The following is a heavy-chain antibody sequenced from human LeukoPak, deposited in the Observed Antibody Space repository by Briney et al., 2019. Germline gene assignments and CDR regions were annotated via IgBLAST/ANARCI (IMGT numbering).Heavy chain of an antibody. J-gene: IGHJ4*02. CDR2: IYYSGST. CDR1: GGSISSGGYY. D-gene: IGHD5-24*01. V-gene: IGHV4-31*03. CDR3: ARGRDDYNYYFDY. Sequence: PSETLSLTCTVSGGSISSGGYYWSWIRQHPGKGLEWIGYIYYSGSTYHNPSLKSRVTISVDTSKNQFSLKLSSVTAVDTAVYYCARGRDDYNYYFDYWGQGTLVTVSS.